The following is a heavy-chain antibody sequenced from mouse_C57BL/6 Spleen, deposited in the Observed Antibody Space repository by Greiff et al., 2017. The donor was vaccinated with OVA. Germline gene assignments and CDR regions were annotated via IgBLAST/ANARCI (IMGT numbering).Heavy chain of an antibody. V-gene: IGHV3-6*01. CDR2: ISYDGSN. CDR3: ARDDGYFDY. Sequence: DVHLVESGPGLVKPSQSLSLTCSVTGYSITSGYYWNWIRQFPGNKLEWMGYISYDGSNNYNPSLKNRISITRDTSKNQFFLKLNSVTTEDTATYYCARDDGYFDYWGQGTTLTVSS. D-gene: IGHD2-3*01. J-gene: IGHJ2*01. CDR1: GYSITSGYY.